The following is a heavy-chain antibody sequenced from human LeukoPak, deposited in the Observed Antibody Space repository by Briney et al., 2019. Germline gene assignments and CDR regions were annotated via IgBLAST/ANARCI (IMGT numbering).Heavy chain of an antibody. D-gene: IGHD3-10*01. Sequence: GGSLRLSCAASGFTFGDYDMHWVRQAPGKRLEWVSLISWEGDTTYYADSVRGRFTISRDNSKNSLYLQMNSLRTEDTAFYYCTRDTGYRSATNYFDFWDQGPLVSVSS. CDR1: GFTFGDYD. CDR3: TRDTGYRSATNYFDF. CDR2: ISWEGDTT. J-gene: IGHJ4*02. V-gene: IGHV3-43*01.